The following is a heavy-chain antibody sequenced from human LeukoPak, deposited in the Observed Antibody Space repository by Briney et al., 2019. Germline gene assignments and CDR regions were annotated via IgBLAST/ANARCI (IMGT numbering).Heavy chain of an antibody. Sequence: PGGSLRLSCAASGFTFSDYYMSWIRQAPGKGLEWVSYISSSSSYTNYADSVKGRFTISRDNSKNTLYLQMNSLRAEDTAVYYCAKDRGYYGSGRHNWFDPWGQGTLVTVSS. CDR3: AKDRGYYGSGRHNWFDP. V-gene: IGHV3-11*05. CDR2: ISSSSSYT. D-gene: IGHD3-10*01. CDR1: GFTFSDYY. J-gene: IGHJ5*02.